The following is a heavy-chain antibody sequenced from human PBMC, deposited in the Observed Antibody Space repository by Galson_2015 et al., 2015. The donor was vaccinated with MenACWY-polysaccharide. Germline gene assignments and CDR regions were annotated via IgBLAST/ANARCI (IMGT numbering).Heavy chain of an antibody. J-gene: IGHJ6*02. CDR2: MYTSGSN. CDR3: ARVRGGQWPRYSMDV. CDR1: GGSISNYY. V-gene: IGHV4-4*07. Sequence: SETLSLTCPVSGGSISNYYWTWIRQPAGEGPEWIGRMYTSGSNNSNPSLTSRVPMSEDTSKDRFSLKLSSVTAADTAVYYCARVRGGQWPRYSMDVWCQGTTVTVSS. D-gene: IGHD6-19*01.